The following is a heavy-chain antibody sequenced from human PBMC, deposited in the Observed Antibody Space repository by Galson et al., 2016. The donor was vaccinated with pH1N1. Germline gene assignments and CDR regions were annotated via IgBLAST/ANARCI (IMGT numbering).Heavy chain of an antibody. D-gene: IGHD3-10*01. J-gene: IGHJ4*02. V-gene: IGHV3-9*01. Sequence: FLRLSCAGSGFSFNDYAMHWVRQPAGKGLEWITGTRWSTGMRGYAGSVKGRFTISRDNARNSLYLEMNSLRPEDTAFYYCAKDLGPFGSGSLANWCQGILVTVSS. CDR1: GFSFNDYA. CDR3: AKDLGPFGSGSLAN. CDR2: TRWSTGMR.